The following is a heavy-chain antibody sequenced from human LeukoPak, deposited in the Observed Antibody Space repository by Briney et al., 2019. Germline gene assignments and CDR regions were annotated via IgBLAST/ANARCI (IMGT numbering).Heavy chain of an antibody. D-gene: IGHD4-23*01. CDR1: GFTVSGKY. V-gene: IGHV3-53*01. CDR3: TTFSYAGNAGGSAGS. Sequence: GGSLRLSRAASGFTVSGKYMTWVRQAPGKGLEWVSVIYRGGNTYYADSVKGRFSISRDNSKTTVYLQMNSLRVEDTAVYYCTTFSYAGNAGGSAGSWGQGTLVTVSS. J-gene: IGHJ5*02. CDR2: IYRGGNT.